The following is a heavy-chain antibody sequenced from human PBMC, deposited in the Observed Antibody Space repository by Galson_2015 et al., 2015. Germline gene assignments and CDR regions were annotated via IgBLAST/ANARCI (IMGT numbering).Heavy chain of an antibody. V-gene: IGHV3-23*01. D-gene: IGHD2-2*01. CDR1: GFTFSSYA. Sequence: SLRLSCAASGFTFSSYAMSWVRQAPGKGLEWVSAISSSGGSTYYADSVKGRFTISRGNFKNTLYLQMNSLRAEDTAVYYCAKEGCSSTSCYSDYWGQGTLVTVSS. CDR2: ISSSGGST. J-gene: IGHJ4*02. CDR3: AKEGCSSTSCYSDY.